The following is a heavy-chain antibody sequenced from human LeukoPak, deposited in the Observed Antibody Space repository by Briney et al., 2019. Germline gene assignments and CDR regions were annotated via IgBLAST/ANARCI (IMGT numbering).Heavy chain of an antibody. CDR3: ARGDQYNSSSYYRGYLDY. CDR2: INPSGSGT. V-gene: IGHV1-46*01. J-gene: IGHJ4*02. Sequence: GASVKVSCKASGYTFSTYYMHWVRQAPGQGLEWMGIINPSGSGTSYAQKFQGRVTMTRDTSRSTVYMGLNSLRSEDTAVYYCARGDQYNSSSYYRGYLDYWGQGSLVAVSS. CDR1: GYTFSTYY. D-gene: IGHD3-22*01.